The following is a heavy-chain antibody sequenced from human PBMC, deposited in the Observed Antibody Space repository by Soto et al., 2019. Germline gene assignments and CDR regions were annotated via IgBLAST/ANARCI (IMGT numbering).Heavy chain of an antibody. V-gene: IGHV4-30-4*01. D-gene: IGHD3-10*01. Sequence: QVQLQESGPGLVKPSQTLSLTCTVSGGSISTSDYYWSWIRQPPGKGLEWIGTIYYSGSTYYNPSLKSRATIPIDASLSPSSRQRRSVAAADTAVYYCASRKSSPYFAYWGQGTLVTVSS. CDR1: GGSISTSDYY. CDR3: ASRKSSPYFAY. J-gene: IGHJ4*02. CDR2: IYYSGST.